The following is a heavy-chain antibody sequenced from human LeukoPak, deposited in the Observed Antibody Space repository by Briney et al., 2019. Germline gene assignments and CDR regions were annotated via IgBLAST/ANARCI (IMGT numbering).Heavy chain of an antibody. D-gene: IGHD2-2*01. CDR2: INQNGSEM. CDR1: GFTFSDYW. CDR3: ARDQGSVIVVRTTKWYFDL. Sequence: GGSLRLSCAASGFTFSDYWMSWVRQAPGKGLEWLANINQNGSEMYYVDSVKGRFTISGDNGKNSLYLQSNSLRADDTAVYYCARDQGSVIVVRTTKWYFDLWGRGTLVTVSS. J-gene: IGHJ2*01. V-gene: IGHV3-7*01.